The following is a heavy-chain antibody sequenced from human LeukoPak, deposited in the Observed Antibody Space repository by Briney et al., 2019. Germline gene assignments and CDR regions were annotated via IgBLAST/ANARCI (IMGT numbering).Heavy chain of an antibody. CDR3: TKALYCGGDCYSRDDY. J-gene: IGHJ4*02. CDR2: ISGSGVTT. V-gene: IGHV3-23*01. D-gene: IGHD2-21*02. Sequence: GRSLRLSCAASGFTFSSFAMNWVRQAPGKGLEWVSGISGSGVTTYHADSVKGRFTISRDNSKNTLYLQMNSLRAEDTAVYYCTKALYCGGDCYSRDDYWGQGTLVTVSS. CDR1: GFTFSSFA.